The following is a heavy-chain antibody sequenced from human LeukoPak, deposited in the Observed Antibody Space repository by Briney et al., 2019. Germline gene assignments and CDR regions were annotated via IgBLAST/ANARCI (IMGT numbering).Heavy chain of an antibody. J-gene: IGHJ4*02. V-gene: IGHV1-46*01. CDR1: GYTFTSYY. Sequence: ASVKVSCKASGYTFTSYYMHWVRQAPGQGLEWMGIINPSGGSTSYAQKCQGRVSMTRHTSTSTVYMELSSLRSEDTAVYYCARDSGDDEGNDYWGQGTLVTVSS. CDR3: ARDSGDDEGNDY. CDR2: INPSGGST. D-gene: IGHD3-10*01.